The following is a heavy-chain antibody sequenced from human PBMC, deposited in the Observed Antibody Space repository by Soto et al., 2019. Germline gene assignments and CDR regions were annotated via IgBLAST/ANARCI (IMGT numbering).Heavy chain of an antibody. CDR3: ATTGPY. CDR2: IWFDGSNK. J-gene: IGHJ4*02. Sequence: QVQLVESGGAVVQPGRSLRLSCAASGFTFISYGRHWVRQAPGKGLGWVAVIWFDGSNKFYADSVKGRFTISRDNSKNTVSLQMNSLRDEDSAAYYCATTGPYWGQGTLVTVSS. V-gene: IGHV3-33*01. CDR1: GFTFISYG.